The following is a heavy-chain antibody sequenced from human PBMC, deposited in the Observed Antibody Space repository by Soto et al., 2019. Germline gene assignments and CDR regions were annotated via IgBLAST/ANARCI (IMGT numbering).Heavy chain of an antibody. CDR2: IYYSGST. CDR1: GGSISSYY. V-gene: IGHV4-59*01. J-gene: IGHJ3*01. CDR3: GRDPYFGVVGV. D-gene: IGHD3-3*01. Sequence: SETQSLTCPVSGGSISSYYWSWIRQPPGKGLEWIGYIYYSGSTNYNPSLQSRVTISVDTSKTQFSLKLSSVTAADTAVYFCGRDPYFGVVGVWGQGTKVTVSS.